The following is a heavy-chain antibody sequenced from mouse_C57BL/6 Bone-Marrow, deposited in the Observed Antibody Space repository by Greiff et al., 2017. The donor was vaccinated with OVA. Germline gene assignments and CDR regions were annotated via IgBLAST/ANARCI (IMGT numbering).Heavy chain of an antibody. D-gene: IGHD2-4*01. CDR1: GYTFTSYW. CDR2: IDPSDSYT. CDR3: ARVDDYDGGFAY. J-gene: IGHJ3*01. Sequence: QVQLQQPGAELVRPGTSVKLSCKASGYTFTSYWMHWVKQRPGQGLEWIGVIDPSDSYTNYNQKFKGKATLTVDTSSSTAYMQLSSLTSEDSAVYYCARVDDYDGGFAYWGQGTLVTVSA. V-gene: IGHV1-59*01.